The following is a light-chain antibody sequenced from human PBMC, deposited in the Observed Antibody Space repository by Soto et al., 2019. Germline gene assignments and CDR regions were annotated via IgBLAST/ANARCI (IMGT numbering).Light chain of an antibody. Sequence: EIVRTKSPDTLSVSPGETATLSGRASQSVSNNLAWYQHIPSQAPRLLIYGTSTRATGIPARFSGSGSGTEFTLTISSLQSEDFAVYYCQQYNDWLWTFGQGTKVDI. CDR2: GTS. J-gene: IGKJ1*01. CDR1: QSVSNN. V-gene: IGKV3-15*01. CDR3: QQYNDWLWT.